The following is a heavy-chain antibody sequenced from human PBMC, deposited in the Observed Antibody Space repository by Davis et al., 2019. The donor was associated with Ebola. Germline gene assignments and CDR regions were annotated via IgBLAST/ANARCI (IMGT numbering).Heavy chain of an antibody. V-gene: IGHV1-3*04. CDR3: ARAQFPTTSDH. Sequence: AASVKVSCKASGYTFTSYAMHWVRQAPGQRLEWMGWINTGNGNTKYSQKFQGRVIMTSDTATTTAYMEVGSLRSEDTAVYYCARAQFPTTSDHWGQGTLVTVSS. CDR1: GYTFTSYA. CDR2: INTGNGNT. J-gene: IGHJ4*02. D-gene: IGHD1-1*01.